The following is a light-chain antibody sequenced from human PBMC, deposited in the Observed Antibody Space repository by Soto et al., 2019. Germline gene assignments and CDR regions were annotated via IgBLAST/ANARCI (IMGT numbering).Light chain of an antibody. Sequence: VFTKSPATLSLSPGKRASLSCRASQNISNYLIWYQQKPGQAPRLLIYDVSNRATGIPARFSGSGSGTDFTLTISSLEPEDFAVYYCQQRSNWPRTFGQGTKVDIK. CDR3: QQRSNWPRT. V-gene: IGKV3-11*01. CDR2: DVS. CDR1: QNISNY. J-gene: IGKJ1*01.